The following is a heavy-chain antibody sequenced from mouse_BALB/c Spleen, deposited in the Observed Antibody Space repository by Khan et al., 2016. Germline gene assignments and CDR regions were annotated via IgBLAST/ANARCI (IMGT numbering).Heavy chain of an antibody. D-gene: IGHD1-3*01. Sequence: EVQLVESGGGLVQPKGSLKLSCAASGFTFNTYAMNWVRQAPGKGLEWVARIRSKSNNYATYYADSVKDRFTISRDDSQSMLYLQMNNLKTEDTAMYYCVKGYVYRYYAMDYWGQGTSVTVSS. CDR2: IRSKSNNYAT. CDR1: GFTFNTYA. J-gene: IGHJ4*01. CDR3: VKGYVYRYYAMDY. V-gene: IGHV10-1*02.